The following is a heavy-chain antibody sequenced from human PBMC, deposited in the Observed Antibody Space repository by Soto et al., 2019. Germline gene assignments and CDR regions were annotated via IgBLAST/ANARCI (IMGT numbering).Heavy chain of an antibody. CDR1: GGTFSSYA. V-gene: IGHV1-69*13. Sequence: GASVKVSCKASGGTFSSYAISWVRQAPGQGLEWMGGIIPIFGTANYAQKFQGRVTITADESTSTAYMELGSLRSEDTAVYYCSRDSSGGFDYWGQGTLVTVSS. CDR2: IIPIFGTA. D-gene: IGHD3-22*01. J-gene: IGHJ4*02. CDR3: SRDSSGGFDY.